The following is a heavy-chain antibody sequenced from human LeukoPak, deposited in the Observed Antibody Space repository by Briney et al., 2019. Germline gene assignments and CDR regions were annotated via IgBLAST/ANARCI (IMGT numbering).Heavy chain of an antibody. D-gene: IGHD3-10*01. CDR3: ARDYSGSLDY. Sequence: SETLSLTCTVSGGSLSSAHGWSWIRQPPGKGLEWIGYSRNSGCTNCNPSLKSRVTISVDTSKNQFSLKLSSVTAADTAVYYCARDYSGSLDYWGQGTLVTVSS. J-gene: IGHJ4*02. V-gene: IGHV4-61*01. CDR2: SRNSGCT. CDR1: GGSLSSAHG.